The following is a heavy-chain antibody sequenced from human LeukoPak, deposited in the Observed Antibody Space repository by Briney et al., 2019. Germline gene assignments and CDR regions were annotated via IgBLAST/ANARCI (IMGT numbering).Heavy chain of an antibody. J-gene: IGHJ4*02. CDR2: IYHSGST. D-gene: IGHD3-10*01. Sequence: PSETLSLTCAVSGYSISSGYYWGWIRQPPGKGLEWIGSIYHSGSTYYNPSLKSRVTISVDTSKNQFSLKLSSVTAADTAVYYCARQLLWFGESDYWGQGTLVTVSP. V-gene: IGHV4-38-2*01. CDR3: ARQLLWFGESDY. CDR1: GYSISSGYY.